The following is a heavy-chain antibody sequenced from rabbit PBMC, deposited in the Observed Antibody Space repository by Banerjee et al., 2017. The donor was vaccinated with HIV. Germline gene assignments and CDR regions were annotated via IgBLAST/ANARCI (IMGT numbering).Heavy chain of an antibody. CDR1: GIDFSSYG. V-gene: IGHV1S47*01. D-gene: IGHD4-1*01. Sequence: QEQLVESGGGLVTLGGSLKLSCKASGIDFSSYGISWVRQAPGKGLEWIASIDTGDDNTYYASWVNGRFSVSLDNAQNTVFLQMTNLTPADTATYFCARAYNSGWGGYFNLWGPGTLVTVS. CDR3: ARAYNSGWGGYFNL. CDR2: IDTGDDNT. J-gene: IGHJ4*01.